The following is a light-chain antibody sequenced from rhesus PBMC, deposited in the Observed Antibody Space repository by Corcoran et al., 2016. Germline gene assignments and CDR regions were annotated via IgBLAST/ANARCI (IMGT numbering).Light chain of an antibody. CDR3: CSYRYGTTFI. Sequence: QSALTQPPSVSKSLGQSVTISCTGTSSDVGRYNYVSWYQQHPGKAPKLLISEVTERPSGVSDRFSGSKSGNTASLTISGLQAEDEADYFCCSYRYGTTFIFGSGTRLTVL. CDR2: EVT. J-gene: IGLJ1*01. V-gene: IGLV2S9*01. CDR1: SSDVGRYNY.